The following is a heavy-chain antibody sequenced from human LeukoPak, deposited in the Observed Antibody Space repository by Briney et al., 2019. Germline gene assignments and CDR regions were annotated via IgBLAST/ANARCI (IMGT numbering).Heavy chain of an antibody. CDR1: GVTFSNYG. V-gene: IGHV1-69*04. D-gene: IGHD6-25*01. CDR3: ASAAAIWYFDL. CDR2: IIPFLDVT. Sequence: GASVKVSCKASGVTFSNYGFSWVRQAPGQGLEWMGRIIPFLDVTTYAQKFQDRVTISADKSTNTVYMEINSLKSEDTAVYFCASAAAIWYFDLWGRGSLVTVPS. J-gene: IGHJ2*01.